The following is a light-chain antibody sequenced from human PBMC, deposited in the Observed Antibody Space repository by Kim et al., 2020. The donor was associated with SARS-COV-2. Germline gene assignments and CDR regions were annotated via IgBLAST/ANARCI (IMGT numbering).Light chain of an antibody. CDR2: TAS. CDR1: QDIGND. J-gene: IGKJ1*01. Sequence: ASVGDRVTVTCRASQDIGNDLGWYHQKPGEAPKRLIYTASRLQSGVPSRFSGSGYGTTFTLTISGLQPEDVATYYCLQHNAYPLTFGQGTKVDIK. V-gene: IGKV1-17*01. CDR3: LQHNAYPLT.